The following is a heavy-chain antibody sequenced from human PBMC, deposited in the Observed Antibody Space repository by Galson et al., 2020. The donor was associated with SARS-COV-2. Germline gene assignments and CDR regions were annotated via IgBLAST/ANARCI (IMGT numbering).Heavy chain of an antibody. CDR1: GGSISTNNCF. D-gene: IGHD5-12*01. Sequence: SQTLSLTCTVSGGSISTNNCFWGWIRQPPGKGLEWIGSIYYGGPTYYNPSLKSRLTISMDTSKNQFSLNLSSVTAADTAVYYCSRDQGYGSSLSSVDPFDHWGQGTLVTVSS. V-gene: IGHV4-39*07. CDR2: IYYGGPT. CDR3: SRDQGYGSSLSSVDPFDH. J-gene: IGHJ4*02.